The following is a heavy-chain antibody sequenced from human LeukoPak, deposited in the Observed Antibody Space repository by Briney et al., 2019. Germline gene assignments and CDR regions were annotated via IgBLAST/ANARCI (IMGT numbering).Heavy chain of an antibody. Sequence: SETLSLTCAVYGGSFSGYYWSWIRQHPGKGLEWIGEINHSGNTNYNPSLKSRVTISVDTSKNQFSLKLSSVTAADTAVYYCARAPNGGSSWYRCLSPWGQGTLVTVSS. CDR3: ARAPNGGSSWYRCLSP. CDR1: GGSFSGYY. V-gene: IGHV4-34*01. D-gene: IGHD6-13*01. J-gene: IGHJ5*02. CDR2: INHSGNT.